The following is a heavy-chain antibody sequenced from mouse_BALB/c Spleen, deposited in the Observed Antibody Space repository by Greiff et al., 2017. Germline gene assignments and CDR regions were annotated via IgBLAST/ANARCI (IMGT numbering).Heavy chain of an antibody. Sequence: QVQLQQSGAELAKPGASVKMSCKASGYTFTSYWMHWVKQRPGQGLEWIGYINPSTGYTEYNQKFKDKATLTADKSSSTAYMQLSSLTSEDSAVYYCARWLLRSWFAYWGQGTLVTVSA. V-gene: IGHV1-7*01. CDR3: ARWLLRSWFAY. J-gene: IGHJ3*01. CDR1: GYTFTSYW. D-gene: IGHD2-3*01. CDR2: INPSTGYT.